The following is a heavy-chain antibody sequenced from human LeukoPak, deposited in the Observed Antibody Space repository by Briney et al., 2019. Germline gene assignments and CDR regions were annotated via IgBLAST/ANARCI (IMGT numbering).Heavy chain of an antibody. V-gene: IGHV4-4*07. Sequence: SETLSLTCTVSGGSISTDYWTWIRQPAGKGLEWIGLIYTSGSTNYNPSLKSRVTMSVDTSKNQFSLKLTSVTAADTAVYYCASDFGYWGQGTVVTVSS. J-gene: IGHJ4*02. CDR2: IYTSGST. D-gene: IGHD3-10*01. CDR1: GGSISTDY. CDR3: ASDFGY.